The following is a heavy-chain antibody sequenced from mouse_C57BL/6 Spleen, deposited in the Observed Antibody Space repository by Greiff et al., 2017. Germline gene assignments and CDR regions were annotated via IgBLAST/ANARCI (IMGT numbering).Heavy chain of an antibody. D-gene: IGHD4-1*01. Sequence: DVMLVESGGGLVKPGGSLKLSCAASGFTFSSYAMSWVRQTPEKRLEWVATISDGGSYTYYPDNVKGRFTISRDNAKNNLYLQMSHLKSEDTAMYYCARDEEGEPGAWFAYWGQGTLVTVSA. CDR1: GFTFSSYA. CDR2: ISDGGSYT. J-gene: IGHJ3*01. CDR3: ARDEEGEPGAWFAY. V-gene: IGHV5-4*01.